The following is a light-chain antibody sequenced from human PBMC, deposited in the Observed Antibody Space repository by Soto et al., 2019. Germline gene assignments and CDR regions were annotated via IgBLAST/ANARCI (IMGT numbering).Light chain of an antibody. J-gene: IGKJ1*01. Sequence: DIQMTQSPSTLSASVGVRVTITCRASQSISSWLAWYQQKPGKAPKLLIYDASSLESGVPSRFSGSGSGTEFTLTISSLQPDDFATYYCQQYNSYPETFGQGTKVDIK. V-gene: IGKV1-5*01. CDR2: DAS. CDR3: QQYNSYPET. CDR1: QSISSW.